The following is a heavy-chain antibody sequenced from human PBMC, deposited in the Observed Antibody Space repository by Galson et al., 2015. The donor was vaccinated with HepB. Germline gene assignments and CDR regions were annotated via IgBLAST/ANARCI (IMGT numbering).Heavy chain of an antibody. CDR1: GYTFTGYY. J-gene: IGHJ3*02. CDR2: INPNSGGT. CDR3: ARTSIYCTSDACPRGGAFDI. Sequence: SVKVSCKASGYTFTGYYMHWVRQAPGQGLEWMGRINPNSGGTNYAQKFQGRVSLTRDTSIRTAYMELSRLRSDDTAVYYCARTSIYCTSDACPRGGAFDIWGQGTMVTVSS. V-gene: IGHV1-2*06. D-gene: IGHD2-8*01.